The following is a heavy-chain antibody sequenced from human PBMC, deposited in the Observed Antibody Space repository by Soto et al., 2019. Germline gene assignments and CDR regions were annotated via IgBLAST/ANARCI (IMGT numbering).Heavy chain of an antibody. J-gene: IGHJ3*02. CDR3: ARGWTGGLYAFDI. V-gene: IGHV1-69*13. CDR2: IIPIFGTA. CDR1: GGTFSSYA. D-gene: IGHD7-27*01. Sequence: GASVKVSWKASGGTFSSYAISWVRQAPGQGLEWMGGIIPIFGTANYAQKFQGRVTITADESTSTAYMELSSLRSEDTAVYYCARGWTGGLYAFDIWGQGTMVTVSS.